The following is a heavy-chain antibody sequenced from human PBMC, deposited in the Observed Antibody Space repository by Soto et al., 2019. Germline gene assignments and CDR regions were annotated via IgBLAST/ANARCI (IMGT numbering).Heavy chain of an antibody. V-gene: IGHV5-51*01. Sequence: GESLKISCKGSGYSFTSYWIGWVRQMPGKGLEWMGIIYPGDSDTRYSPSFQGQVTISADKSISTAYLQWSSLKASDTAMYYCARVEMATISRFVLTYWGQGTLVTVSS. CDR2: IYPGDSDT. J-gene: IGHJ4*02. D-gene: IGHD5-12*01. CDR3: ARVEMATISRFVLTY. CDR1: GYSFTSYW.